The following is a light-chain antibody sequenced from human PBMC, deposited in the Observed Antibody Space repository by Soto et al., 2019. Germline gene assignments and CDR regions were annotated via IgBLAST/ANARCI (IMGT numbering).Light chain of an antibody. V-gene: IGKV3-11*01. CDR3: QQRRSWPLT. CDR2: DAS. Sequence: EIVVTQSPATLSLSPGERATLSCRATQDLRTYVGWYQQKPGQAPRLLIYDASNRATGIPARFSGSGSGTDFTLTISSLEPEDFAVYYCQQRRSWPLTFGGGTKVDI. CDR1: QDLRTY. J-gene: IGKJ4*01.